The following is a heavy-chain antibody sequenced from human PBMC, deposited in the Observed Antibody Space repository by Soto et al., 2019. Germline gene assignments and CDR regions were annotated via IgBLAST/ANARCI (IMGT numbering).Heavy chain of an antibody. J-gene: IGHJ5*02. CDR1: GGTFSSYA. D-gene: IGHD6-13*01. CDR2: IIPIFGTA. Sequence: SVKVSCKASGGTFSSYAISWVRQAPGQGLEWMGGIIPIFGTANYAQTFQGSVTITADESTSTAYMEMSSMRSEDTAVYYCARGMAGAAAGPGNWVDPWRQGTLVTVSS. CDR3: ARGMAGAAAGPGNWVDP. V-gene: IGHV1-69*13.